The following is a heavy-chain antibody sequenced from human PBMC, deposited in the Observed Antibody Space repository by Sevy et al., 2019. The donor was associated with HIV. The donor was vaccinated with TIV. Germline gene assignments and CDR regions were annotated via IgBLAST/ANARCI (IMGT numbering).Heavy chain of an antibody. D-gene: IGHD3-10*01. CDR3: AADLGVNGSGSYRFDY. V-gene: IGHV1-58*01. J-gene: IGHJ4*02. CDR1: GFTFTSSA. Sequence: ASVKVSCKASGFTFTSSAVQWVRQARGQRLEWIGWTVVGSGNTNYAQKFQERVTITRDMSTSTAYMELSSLRSEDTVVYYCAADLGVNGSGSYRFDYWGQGTLVTVSS. CDR2: TVVGSGNT.